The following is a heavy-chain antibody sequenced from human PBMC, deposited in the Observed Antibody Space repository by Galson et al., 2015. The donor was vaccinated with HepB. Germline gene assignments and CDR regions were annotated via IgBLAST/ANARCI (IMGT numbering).Heavy chain of an antibody. J-gene: IGHJ1*01. CDR2: IKSKTDGGTT. Sequence: SLRLSCAASGFTFSNAWMSWVRQAPGKGLEWVGRIKSKTDGGTTDYAAPVKGRFTTSRDDSKNTLYLQMNSLKTEDTAVYYCTTQAWGWDAEYFQHWGQGTLVTVSS. CDR3: TTQAWGWDAEYFQH. CDR1: GFTFSNAW. D-gene: IGHD6-19*01. V-gene: IGHV3-15*01.